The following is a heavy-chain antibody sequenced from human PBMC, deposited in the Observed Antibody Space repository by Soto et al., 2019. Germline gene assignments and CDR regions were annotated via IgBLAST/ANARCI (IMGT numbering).Heavy chain of an antibody. Sequence: SETLSLTCTVSGGSISSGDYYWSWIRQPPGKGLEWIGYIYYSGSTYYNPSLKSRVTISVDTSKNQFSLKLSSVTAADTAVYYCARGGGSSSWYRYYYYYGMDVWGQGTTVTVSS. V-gene: IGHV4-30-4*01. CDR1: GGSISSGDYY. CDR2: IYYSGST. CDR3: ARGGGSSSWYRYYYYYGMDV. J-gene: IGHJ6*02. D-gene: IGHD6-13*01.